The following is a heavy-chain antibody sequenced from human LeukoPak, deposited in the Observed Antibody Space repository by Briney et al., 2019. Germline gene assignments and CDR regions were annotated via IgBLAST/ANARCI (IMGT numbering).Heavy chain of an antibody. J-gene: IGHJ6*02. CDR2: INSDGSST. CDR1: GFTFSSYW. Sequence: GGSLRLSCAASGFTFSSYWMHWVRQAPGKGLVWVSRINSDGSSTSYADSGKGRFTISKDNAKNTLYLQMNSLRAEDTAVYYCATYSSSSYYYYGMDVWGQGTTVTVSS. D-gene: IGHD6-6*01. V-gene: IGHV3-74*01. CDR3: ATYSSSSYYYYGMDV.